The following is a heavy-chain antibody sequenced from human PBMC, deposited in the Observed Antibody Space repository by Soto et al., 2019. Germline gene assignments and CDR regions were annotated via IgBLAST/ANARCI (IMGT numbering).Heavy chain of an antibody. CDR1: GGSIRSSGYY. D-gene: IGHD2-8*01. V-gene: IGHV4-31*03. Sequence: QVQLQESGPGLVKPSQTLSLTCTVSGGSIRSSGYYWSWIRQHPGKGLEWIGYIYYHGDAYYNPSLKSRVTISVDTSKNQSALKLIYVTAAGTAVSYGAREYGDYGDYWGQGTLVTVSS. J-gene: IGHJ4*02. CDR2: IYYHGDA. CDR3: AREYGDYGDY.